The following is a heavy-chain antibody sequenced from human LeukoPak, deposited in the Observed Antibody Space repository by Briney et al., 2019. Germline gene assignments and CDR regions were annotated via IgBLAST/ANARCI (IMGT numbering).Heavy chain of an antibody. CDR3: ARSPYSYGFTSDY. J-gene: IGHJ4*02. CDR1: GYTFTGYY. D-gene: IGHD5-18*01. V-gene: IGHV1-2*06. CDR2: INPNSGGT. Sequence: ASVKVSCKASGYTFTGYYVHWVRQAPGQGLECMGRINPNSGGTNYAQKFQGRVTMTRDTSISTAYMELSRLRSDDTAVYYCARSPYSYGFTSDYWGQGTLVTVSS.